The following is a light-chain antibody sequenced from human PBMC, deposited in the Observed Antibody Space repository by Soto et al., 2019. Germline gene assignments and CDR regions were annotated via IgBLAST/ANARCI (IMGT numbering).Light chain of an antibody. J-gene: IGKJ3*01. V-gene: IGKV1-8*01. CDR3: QQYYSYPT. CDR2: AAS. CDR1: QGISSY. Sequence: AIRMTQSPSSFSASTGDRVTITCRASQGISSYLAWYQQKPGKAPKLLIYAASTLQSGVPSRFSGSGSGTDFTPTISCLQSEDFATYYCQQYYSYPTFGPGTKVDIK.